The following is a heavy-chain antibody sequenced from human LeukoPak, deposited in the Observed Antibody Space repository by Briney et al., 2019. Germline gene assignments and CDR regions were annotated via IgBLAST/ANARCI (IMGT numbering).Heavy chain of an antibody. D-gene: IGHD2-2*01. Sequence: GGSLRLSCAASGFTFRNYGMHWVRQVPGKGLEWLGVVTYDGSKAFFADSVKGRLTISRDNSKNTLYLQMNTLRVEDRAVYFCAKDQRTMTRRMDVWGQGTAVIVSS. CDR3: AKDQRTMTRRMDV. CDR2: VTYDGSKA. J-gene: IGHJ6*02. CDR1: GFTFRNYG. V-gene: IGHV3-30*18.